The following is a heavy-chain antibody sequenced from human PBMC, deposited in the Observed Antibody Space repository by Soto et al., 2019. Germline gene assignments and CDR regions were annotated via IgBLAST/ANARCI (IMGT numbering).Heavy chain of an antibody. Sequence: PGGSLRLSGAASGFTFSSYGMHWVRQAPGKGLEWVAVISYDGSNKYYADSVKGRFTISRDNSKNTLYLQMNSLRAEDTAVYYCAKVSYDSSGLWGQGTLVTVSS. CDR2: ISYDGSNK. J-gene: IGHJ4*02. D-gene: IGHD3-22*01. V-gene: IGHV3-30*18. CDR3: AKVSYDSSGL. CDR1: GFTFSSYG.